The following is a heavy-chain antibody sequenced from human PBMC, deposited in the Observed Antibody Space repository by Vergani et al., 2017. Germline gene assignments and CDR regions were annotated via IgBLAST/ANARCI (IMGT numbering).Heavy chain of an antibody. V-gene: IGHV3-30*02. Sequence: QVQILQSGGGVVQPGGSLRLSCTLSGFTLNTYGIHWVRQAPGKGLEWVSFIRYDGSSEYYGDSVKGRFTISRDKSQNTVNLQMNSLRTEDTAVYCCVKDPRDIVAVPGPHEYWGQGTLVTVSS. J-gene: IGHJ4*02. CDR1: GFTLNTYG. CDR3: VKDPRDIVAVPGPHEY. CDR2: IRYDGSSE. D-gene: IGHD2-2*01.